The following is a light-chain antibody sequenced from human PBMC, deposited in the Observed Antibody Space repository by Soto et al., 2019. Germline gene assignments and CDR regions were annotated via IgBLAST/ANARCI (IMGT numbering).Light chain of an antibody. CDR2: DAS. CDR1: QSVSTY. Sequence: IVWTQSPATLSLSPGERATLSCRAIQSVSTYLAWYQQRPGQAPRLLIYDASYRATDIPPRFSGSGSGTDFTLTISSLESEDFAVYYCQQRRSWPPTIPFGQGTRLEIK. CDR3: QQRRSWPPTIP. V-gene: IGKV3-11*01. J-gene: IGKJ5*01.